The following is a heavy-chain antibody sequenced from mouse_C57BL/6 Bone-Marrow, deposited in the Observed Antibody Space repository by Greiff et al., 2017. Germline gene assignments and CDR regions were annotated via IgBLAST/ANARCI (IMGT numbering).Heavy chain of an antibody. V-gene: IGHV5-4*01. CDR2: ISDGGSYT. J-gene: IGHJ2*01. CDR1: GFTFSSYA. CDR3: AKLTGVAYYFEY. Sequence: EVQGVESGGGLVKPGGSLKLSCAASGFTFSSYAMSWVRQTPEKRLELVATISDGGSYTYYPDNVKGRFTISRDNAKNNLYLQMSHLKSEDTAMYYCAKLTGVAYYFEYWGQGTTLTVSS. D-gene: IGHD1-1*01.